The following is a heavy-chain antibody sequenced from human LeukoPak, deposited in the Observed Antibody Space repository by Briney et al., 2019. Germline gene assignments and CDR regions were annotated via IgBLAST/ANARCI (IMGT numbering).Heavy chain of an antibody. CDR2: IDPSDSYT. CDR1: GYSFTSYW. D-gene: IGHD5-18*01. J-gene: IGHJ3*02. V-gene: IGHV5-10-1*01. Sequence: GESLKISCKGSGYSFTSYWISWVRQMPGKGLEWMWRIDPSDSYTNYSPSFQGHVTISADKSISTAYLQWSSLKASDTAMYYCASSGYSYGHDAFDIWGQGTMVTVSS. CDR3: ASSGYSYGHDAFDI.